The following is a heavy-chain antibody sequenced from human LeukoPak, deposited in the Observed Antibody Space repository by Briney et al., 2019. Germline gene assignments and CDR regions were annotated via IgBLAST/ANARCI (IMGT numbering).Heavy chain of an antibody. V-gene: IGHV4-61*08. CDR2: IYYSGST. Sequence: SETLSLTCTVSGGSISSGGYYWSWIRQHPGTGLEWIGYIYYSGSTNYDPSLKSRVTISVDTSKNQFSLKLSSVTAADTAVYYCARIRGYSYGSMQHYFDYWGQGTLVTVSS. D-gene: IGHD5-18*01. CDR3: ARIRGYSYGSMQHYFDY. J-gene: IGHJ4*02. CDR1: GGSISSGGYY.